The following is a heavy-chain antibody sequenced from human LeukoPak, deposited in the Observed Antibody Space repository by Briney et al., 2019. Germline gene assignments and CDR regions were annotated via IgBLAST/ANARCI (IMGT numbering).Heavy chain of an antibody. CDR1: GGSFSGYY. J-gene: IGHJ6*03. Sequence: PSETLSLTYAVYGGSFSGYYWSWIRQPPGKGLEWIAEINHSGSTNYNPSLKSRVTTSVDTSKNQFSLKLSSVTAADTAVYYCARRGYSYYYYMDVWGKGTTVTVSS. V-gene: IGHV4-34*01. CDR3: ARRGYSYYYYMDV. CDR2: INHSGST.